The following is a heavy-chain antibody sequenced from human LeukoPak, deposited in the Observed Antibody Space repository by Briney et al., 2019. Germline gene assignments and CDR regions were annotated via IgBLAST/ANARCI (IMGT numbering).Heavy chain of an antibody. CDR3: TTLAPDYGDLVY. V-gene: IGHV3-15*01. D-gene: IGHD4-17*01. J-gene: IGHJ4*02. Sequence: GGSLRLSCAASGFTFSNAWMSWVRQAPGKGLEWVGRIKSKTDGGTTDYAAPVKGRFTISRDDSKNTLYLQMNSLKTEDTAVYYCTTLAPDYGDLVYWGRGTLVTVSS. CDR2: IKSKTDGGTT. CDR1: GFTFSNAW.